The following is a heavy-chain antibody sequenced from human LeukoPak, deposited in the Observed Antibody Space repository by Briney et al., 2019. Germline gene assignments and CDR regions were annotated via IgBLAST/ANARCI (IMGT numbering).Heavy chain of an antibody. D-gene: IGHD3-16*02. CDR2: ISTSVDRT. V-gene: IGHV3-23*01. J-gene: IGHJ4*02. CDR3: AKGYHFDY. Sequence: GGSLRLSCAASGFTFSSYCMTWVRQAPGKGLEWVSSISTSVDRTSYADSVKGRFTISRDNSKNTLYLQMNSLGAEDTAVYFCAKGYHFDYWGQGTLVTVSS. CDR1: GFTFSSYC.